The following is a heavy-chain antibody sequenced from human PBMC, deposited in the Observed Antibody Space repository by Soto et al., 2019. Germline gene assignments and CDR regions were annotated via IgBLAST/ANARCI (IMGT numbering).Heavy chain of an antibody. CDR1: GFSLTTRGVG. CDR3: AHIPNYYQYDWFDP. D-gene: IGHD3-16*01. CDR2: ICWDDDK. Sequence: QITLKESGPTLVKPTQTLTLTCTSSGFSLTTRGVGVGWIRQPPGKALECLALICWDDDKRYSPSLQSRLYITKDTSRNQVVLTKTNVDPVDTATYYCAHIPNYYQYDWFDPWGQGTLVSVSS. J-gene: IGHJ5*02. V-gene: IGHV2-5*02.